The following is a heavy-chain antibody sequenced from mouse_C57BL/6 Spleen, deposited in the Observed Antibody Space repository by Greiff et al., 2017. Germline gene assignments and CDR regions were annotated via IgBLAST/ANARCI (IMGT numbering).Heavy chain of an antibody. D-gene: IGHD1-1*01. Sequence: VKLQESGAELVRPGTSVKVSCKASGYAFTNYLIEWVKQRPGQGLEWIGVINPGSGGTNYNEKFKGKATLTADKSSSTAYMQLSRLPSGDSGVYFGACYSGSSFAYWGQGSLVTVPA. J-gene: IGHJ3*01. V-gene: IGHV1-54*01. CDR1: GYAFTNYL. CDR2: INPGSGGT. CDR3: ACYSGSSFAY.